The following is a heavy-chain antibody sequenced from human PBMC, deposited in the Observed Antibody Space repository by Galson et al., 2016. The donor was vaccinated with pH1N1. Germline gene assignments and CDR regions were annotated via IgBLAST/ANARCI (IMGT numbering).Heavy chain of an antibody. CDR3: AHREVTFTNAFDV. V-gene: IGHV2-5*05. CDR1: GFSVSTSGVG. Sequence: PALVKPTQTLTLTCTFSGFSVSTSGVGVAWIRQPPGKALEWLALIYWDDDKRCGHSLKNRLTITKDMSKNQVVLTMTNMDPADTATYYCAHREVTFTNAFDVWGQGTMVTVSS. D-gene: IGHD3-16*01. J-gene: IGHJ3*01. CDR2: IYWDDDK.